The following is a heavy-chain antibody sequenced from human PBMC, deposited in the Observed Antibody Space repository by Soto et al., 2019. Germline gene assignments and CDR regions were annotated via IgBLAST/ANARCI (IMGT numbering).Heavy chain of an antibody. V-gene: IGHV1-69*19. CDR3: AREVQVHAPAFVY. D-gene: IGHD3-10*01. CDR2: ISPMFGAA. CDR1: GGTFNTYA. Sequence: QEQLVQSGAEMKKPGSSVKVSCQSSGGTFNTYAMNWVRQAPGQGPEWMGDISPMFGAAKYAPKFQGRVTSTADESTGTSYMQLCSLTSEDTALYFCAREVQVHAPAFVYWGQGTLVTVSS. J-gene: IGHJ4*02.